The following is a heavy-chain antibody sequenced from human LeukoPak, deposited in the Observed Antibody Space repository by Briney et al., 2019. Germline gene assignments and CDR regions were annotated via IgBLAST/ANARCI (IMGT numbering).Heavy chain of an antibody. CDR3: AKYTTVTPGY. D-gene: IGHD4-17*01. Sequence: GGSLRLSCAASGFTFSDYELNWVRQAPGKGLEWVSAISGSGGSTYYADSVKGRFTISRDNSKNTLYLQMNSLRAEDTAVYYCAKYTTVTPGYWGQGTLVTVSS. CDR2: ISGSGGST. V-gene: IGHV3-23*01. J-gene: IGHJ4*02. CDR1: GFTFSDYE.